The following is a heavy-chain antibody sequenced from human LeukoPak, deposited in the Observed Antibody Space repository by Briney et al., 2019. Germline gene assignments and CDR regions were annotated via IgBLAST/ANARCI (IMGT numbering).Heavy chain of an antibody. CDR1: GYTFTSYY. CDR3: ARDGTSGYPRYYYMDV. Sequence: ASVKVSCKASGYTFTSYYMHWVRQAPGQGLEWMGIINPSGGSTSYAQKFQGRVTMTRDTSISTAYMELSRLRSDDTAVYYCARDGTSGYPRYYYMDVWGKGTTVTVSS. CDR2: INPSGGST. J-gene: IGHJ6*03. D-gene: IGHD3-22*01. V-gene: IGHV1-46*01.